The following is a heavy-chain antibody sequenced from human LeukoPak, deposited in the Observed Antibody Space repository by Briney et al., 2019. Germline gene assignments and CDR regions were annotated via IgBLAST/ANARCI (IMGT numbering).Heavy chain of an antibody. D-gene: IGHD2-21*02. V-gene: IGHV3-30-3*01. Sequence: PGRSLRLSCAASGFTFSSYAMHWVRQAPGKGLEWVAVISYDGSNKYYADSVKGRFTISRDNSKNTLYLQMNSLRAEDTAVYYCARVMYRRSGDSPFDYWGQGTLVTVSS. CDR2: ISYDGSNK. CDR3: ARVMYRRSGDSPFDY. J-gene: IGHJ4*02. CDR1: GFTFSSYA.